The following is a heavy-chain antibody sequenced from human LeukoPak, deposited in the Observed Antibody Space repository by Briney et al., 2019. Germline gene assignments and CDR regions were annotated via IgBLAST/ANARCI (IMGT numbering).Heavy chain of an antibody. CDR3: ARGLSGDSYGLEY. CDR2: IHSSGST. V-gene: IGHV4-4*07. D-gene: IGHD5-18*01. CDR1: EGSITPYF. J-gene: IGHJ4*02. Sequence: SETLSLTCTVSEGSITPYFWSWIRQPAGKGLELIGRIHSSGSTNYNPSLKSRVILSVDTSRKPFSLMLTSVTAADTAVYYCARGLSGDSYGLEYWGQGTRVTVSS.